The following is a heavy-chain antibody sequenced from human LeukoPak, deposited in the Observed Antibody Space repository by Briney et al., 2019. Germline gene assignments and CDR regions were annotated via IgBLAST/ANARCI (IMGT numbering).Heavy chain of an antibody. CDR3: LGRVYSDTYSAAFDL. CDR1: GFTLRSYD. J-gene: IGHJ3*01. D-gene: IGHD2-15*01. V-gene: IGHV3-23*01. Sequence: GGSMRLSCAASGFTLRSYDMSWVRQAPGKWREWVSGLTASGGSTYYADSVKGRFTISRDTSKSTIYLQMSSLRAADKAVYYCLGRVYSDTYSAAFDLSVQGTVVTVS. CDR2: LTASGGST.